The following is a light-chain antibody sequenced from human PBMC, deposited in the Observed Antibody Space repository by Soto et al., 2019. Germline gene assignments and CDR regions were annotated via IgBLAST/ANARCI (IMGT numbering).Light chain of an antibody. CDR3: QQRSKWPPIT. V-gene: IGKV3-11*01. J-gene: IGKJ5*01. Sequence: EIVLTQSPATLSLSPGERATLSCRASQSVSSYLDWYQQKPGQAPRLLIYDASNRDTGIPARFSGSGSGTDFTLPIRSRAGEDFAGYYCQQRSKWPPITFGQGTRLEI. CDR2: DAS. CDR1: QSVSSY.